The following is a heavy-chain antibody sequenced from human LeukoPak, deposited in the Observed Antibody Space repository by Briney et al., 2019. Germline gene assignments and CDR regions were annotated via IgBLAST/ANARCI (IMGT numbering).Heavy chain of an antibody. CDR3: ATGVVCSSTSCYGRYWFDP. J-gene: IGHJ5*02. Sequence: ASVKVSCKVSGYTLTELSMHWVRQAPGKGLEWMGGFEPEDGETIYAQKFQGRVTMTEDTSTDTAYMELSSLRSEDTAVYYCATGVVCSSTSCYGRYWFDPWGQGTLVTVSS. V-gene: IGHV1-24*01. CDR1: GYTLTELS. CDR2: FEPEDGET. D-gene: IGHD2-2*01.